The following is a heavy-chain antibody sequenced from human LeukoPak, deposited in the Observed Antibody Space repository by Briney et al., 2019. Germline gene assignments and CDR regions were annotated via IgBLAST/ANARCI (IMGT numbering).Heavy chain of an antibody. V-gene: IGHV4-4*07. CDR2: INTSGST. D-gene: IGHD2-15*01. J-gene: IGHJ5*02. CDR1: GGSISSYY. CDR3: ARDLRGYCSGGSCRYNWFDP. Sequence: SETLSLTCTVSGGSISSYYWSWIRQPAGKGLEWIGRINTSGSTNYNPSLKSRVTMSVDTSKNQFSLKLSSATAADTAVYYCARDLRGYCSGGSCRYNWFDPWGQGTLVTVSS.